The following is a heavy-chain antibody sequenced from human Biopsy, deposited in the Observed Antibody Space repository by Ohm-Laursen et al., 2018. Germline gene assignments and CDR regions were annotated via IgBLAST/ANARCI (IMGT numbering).Heavy chain of an antibody. V-gene: IGHV4-39*01. CDR3: ARPLRGGEYEGFDL. D-gene: IGHD4-17*01. CDR1: DGSINSNDYY. Sequence: SETLSLTCTVSDGSINSNDYYWGWIRQAPGKGLEWLGSDHYSGATYSNPPLTSRATIFFDTAKNQFFLNLRAATAADTAVYYCARPLRGGEYEGFDLWGPGTMVSVSP. J-gene: IGHJ3*01. CDR2: DHYSGAT.